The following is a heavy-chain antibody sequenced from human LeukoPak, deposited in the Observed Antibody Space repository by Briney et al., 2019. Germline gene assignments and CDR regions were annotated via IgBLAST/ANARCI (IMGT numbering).Heavy chain of an antibody. J-gene: IGHJ1*01. CDR1: GYTFTGYY. CDR3: TRDRDFGDYAGD. D-gene: IGHD4-17*01. CDR2: INPNSGDT. V-gene: IGHV1-2*06. Sequence: ASVKVSCKASGYTFTGYYMHWVRQAPGQGLEWMGRINPNSGDTNIAQKFQGRVTMTRDTSINTAYMELNSLRSDDTAIYYCTRDRDFGDYAGDWGQGTLVIVLS.